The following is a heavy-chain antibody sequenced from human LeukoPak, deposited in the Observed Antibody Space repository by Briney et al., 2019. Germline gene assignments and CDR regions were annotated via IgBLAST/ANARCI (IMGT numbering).Heavy chain of an antibody. D-gene: IGHD6-19*01. CDR3: AKDNRRHYTSGPNPDSLH. Sequence: GGSLRLSCAGSGFIFNNYAMHWVRQPPGKGLEWVSGISWNSGSIDYADSVKGRFTISRDNAKNSLYLQMNSLRVKDTAFYYCAKDNRRHYTSGPNPDSLHWGQGALVTVSS. V-gene: IGHV3-9*01. J-gene: IGHJ4*02. CDR1: GFIFNNYA. CDR2: ISWNSGSI.